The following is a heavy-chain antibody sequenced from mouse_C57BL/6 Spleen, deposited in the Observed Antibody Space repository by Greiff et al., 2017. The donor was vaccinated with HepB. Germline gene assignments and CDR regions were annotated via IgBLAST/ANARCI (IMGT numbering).Heavy chain of an antibody. CDR3: TSYGNSGYYAMDY. Sequence: VQLQQSGTVLARPGASVKMSCKTSGYTFTSYWMHWVKQRPGQGLEWIGAIYPGNSDTSYNQKFKGKAKLTAVTSASTAYMELSSLTNEDSAVYYCTSYGNSGYYAMDYWGQGTSVTVSS. V-gene: IGHV1-5*01. CDR1: GYTFTSYW. D-gene: IGHD2-1*01. CDR2: IYPGNSDT. J-gene: IGHJ4*01.